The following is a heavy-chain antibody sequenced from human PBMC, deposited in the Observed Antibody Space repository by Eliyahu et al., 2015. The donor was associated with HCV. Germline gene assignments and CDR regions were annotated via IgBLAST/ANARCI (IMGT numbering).Heavy chain of an antibody. D-gene: IGHD2/OR15-2a*01. Sequence: QVLLVQSAGEVKKPGALVKVSCKTWGYXFADYGITWVRQAPGRGLEWMGWISTYNGNTDYVQXFQGRVTMTTDSSTRTAYMELRGLRSDDTAVYFCARWPTYFTEPKKLDHWGQGTLVTVSS. J-gene: IGHJ1*01. CDR2: ISTYNGNT. V-gene: IGHV1-18*04. CDR3: ARWPTYFTEPKKLDH. CDR1: GYXFADYG.